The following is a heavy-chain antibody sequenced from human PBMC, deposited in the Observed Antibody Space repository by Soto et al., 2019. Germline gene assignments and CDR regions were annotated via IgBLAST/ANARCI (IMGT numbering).Heavy chain of an antibody. CDR3: DSVRSCRGDSCNPGYLDY. CDR2: LYYSGNT. D-gene: IGHD2-15*01. CDR1: GGSISSGDYY. Sequence: QVQLQESGPGLVKPSQTLSLTCTVSGGSISSGDYYWSWIRQHQGKGLEWIAYLYYSGNTFYNPSLKSRVAISVDTTKDQFSLRLSALNAAATAVYYFDSVRSCRGDSCNPGYLDYWGQGTLVTVSS. J-gene: IGHJ4*02. V-gene: IGHV4-30-4*01.